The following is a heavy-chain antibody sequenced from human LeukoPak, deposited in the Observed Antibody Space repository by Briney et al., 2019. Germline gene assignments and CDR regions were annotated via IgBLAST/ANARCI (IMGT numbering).Heavy chain of an antibody. V-gene: IGHV3-49*03. CDR2: IKTKLYGETT. CDR3: TRDHRDDWNPGYYFDY. Sequence: SGGSRRLFCTSSGFAFGDFAMNWFRQAPGKRLEWVGFIKTKLYGETTEYAASVKGRFTISRDDSKAIAYLQMNSLKTEDTAVYYCTRDHRDDWNPGYYFDYWGQGTLVTVSS. CDR1: GFAFGDFA. D-gene: IGHD1-1*01. J-gene: IGHJ4*02.